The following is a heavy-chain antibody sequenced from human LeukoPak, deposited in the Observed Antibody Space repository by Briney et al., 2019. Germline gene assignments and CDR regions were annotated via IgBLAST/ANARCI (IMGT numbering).Heavy chain of an antibody. CDR1: GGTFSSYA. V-gene: IGHV1-69*06. Sequence: GSSVKVSCKASGGTFSSYAISWVRQAAGQGLEGMGGIISIFGTANYAQKFQGRVTITADKSTSTAYMELSSLRSEDTAVYYCAREGSGMVRGVFDPWGQGTLVTVSS. CDR3: AREGSGMVRGVFDP. D-gene: IGHD3-10*01. CDR2: IISIFGTA. J-gene: IGHJ5*02.